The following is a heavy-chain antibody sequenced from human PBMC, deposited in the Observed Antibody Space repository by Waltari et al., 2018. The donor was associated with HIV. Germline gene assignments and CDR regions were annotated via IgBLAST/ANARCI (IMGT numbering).Heavy chain of an antibody. J-gene: IGHJ4*02. CDR2: LRRDTYEA. CDR1: GFGFGRFS. D-gene: IGHD2-15*01. V-gene: IGHV3-21*04. CDR3: VRDDPGYVPIDY. Sequence: LVQSGGGEVPEGGSLLLSCSGPGFGFGRFSLNWVRQTPRRGLEWVASLRRDTYEANYLASVRGRFTISRDNARSSAFLEMTGLRVEDTATYYCVRDDPGYVPIDYWGQGSQVIVS.